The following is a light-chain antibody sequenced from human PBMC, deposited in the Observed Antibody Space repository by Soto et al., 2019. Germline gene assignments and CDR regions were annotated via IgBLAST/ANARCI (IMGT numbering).Light chain of an antibody. CDR2: GAS. CDR3: QQYNSWLWT. J-gene: IGKJ1*01. CDR1: QSVSSK. V-gene: IGKV3-15*01. Sequence: EIVLTPSPGTLSLSPGEGATLSCRASQSVSSKLAWYQQTPGQAPRLLIYGASTRATGIPARFSGSGSGTEFTLIISSLQSEDSAVYYCQQYNSWLWTFGQGTKVDIK.